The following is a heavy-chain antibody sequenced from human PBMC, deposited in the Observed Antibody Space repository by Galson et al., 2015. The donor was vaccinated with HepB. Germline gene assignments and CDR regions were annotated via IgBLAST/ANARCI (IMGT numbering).Heavy chain of an antibody. CDR3: ARDRGTVTDDAFDI. V-gene: IGHV3-21*01. CDR1: GFSFSSYT. J-gene: IGHJ3*02. Sequence: SLRLSCAASGFSFSSYTMDWVRQAPGKGLEWVSSITISSDFMYYADSVRGRFTISRDNAKNSLYLQMSSLRAEDTAVYYCARDRGTVTDDAFDIWGQGTMVTVSS. CDR2: ITISSDFM. D-gene: IGHD4-17*01.